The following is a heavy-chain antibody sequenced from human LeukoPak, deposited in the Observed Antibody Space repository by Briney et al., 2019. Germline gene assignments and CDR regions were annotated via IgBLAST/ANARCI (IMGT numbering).Heavy chain of an antibody. V-gene: IGHV3-15*01. CDR1: AFTFSNAW. Sequence: GGSLRLSCAASAFTFSNAWMNWVRQAPGKGLEWLGRIKSKTDGGTTDYAAPVKGRFTISRDDSKNTLYLQMNSLKTEDTAVYYCTTEERVSSGYCSGGSCYIDYWGQGTLVTVSS. CDR2: IKSKTDGGTT. CDR3: TTEERVSSGYCSGGSCYIDY. J-gene: IGHJ4*02. D-gene: IGHD2-15*01.